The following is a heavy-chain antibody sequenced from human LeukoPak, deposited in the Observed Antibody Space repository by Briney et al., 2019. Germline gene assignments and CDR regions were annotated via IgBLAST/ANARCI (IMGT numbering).Heavy chain of an antibody. CDR1: GFTFDDYA. D-gene: IGHD2-2*01. CDR2: ISWNSGSI. CDR3: ARDKWMRCSSTSCYYDYYYMDV. V-gene: IGHV3-9*01. Sequence: GGSLRLSCAASGFTFDDYAMHWVRQAPGKGLEWVSGISWNSGSIGYADSVKGRFTISRDNAKNSLYLQMNSLRAEDTAVYYCARDKWMRCSSTSCYYDYYYMDVWGKGTTVTISS. J-gene: IGHJ6*03.